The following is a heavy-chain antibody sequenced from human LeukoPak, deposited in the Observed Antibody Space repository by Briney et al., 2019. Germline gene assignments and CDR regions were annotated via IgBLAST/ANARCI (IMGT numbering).Heavy chain of an antibody. CDR2: IYHNGAT. J-gene: IGHJ4*02. D-gene: IGHD6-19*01. V-gene: IGHV4-39*01. CDR1: GGSISNSNYY. Sequence: SETLSLTCTVSGGSISNSNYYWGWVRQPPGKGLEWIGTIYHNGATQYNPSLKSRVATSVDTSKNQFSLRLTSVTATDAAMYYCAKELRIPALADTGDYWGQGTPVTVSS. CDR3: AKELRIPALADTGDY.